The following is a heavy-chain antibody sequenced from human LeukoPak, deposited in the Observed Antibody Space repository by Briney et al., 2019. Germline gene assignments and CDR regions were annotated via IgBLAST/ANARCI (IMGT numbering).Heavy chain of an antibody. J-gene: IGHJ5*02. D-gene: IGHD4-23*01. Sequence: GGSLRLSCAASGFTFSSYAMSWVRQAPGKGLEWVSAISGSGGSTYYANSVRGRFTVSRDNSKNTVYLQMNSLRVEDTAVYYCARGEFGGNSPNWFDPWGQGTLVTVSS. CDR3: ARGEFGGNSPNWFDP. CDR2: ISGSGGST. V-gene: IGHV3-23*01. CDR1: GFTFSSYA.